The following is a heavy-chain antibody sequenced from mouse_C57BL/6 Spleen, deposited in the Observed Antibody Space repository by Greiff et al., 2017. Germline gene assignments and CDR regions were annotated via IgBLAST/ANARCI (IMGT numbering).Heavy chain of an antibody. CDR1: GYTFTSYD. Sequence: VQLEESGPELVKPGASVKLSCTASGYTFTSYDINWVKQSPGQGLEWVGWICTGGGSTKYTEKFKGKATFAVDTASSTAYLDIRSLTSEDSAVYFCAREGGLRRALYGWGKGTTLTVAS. CDR3: AREGGLRRALYG. V-gene: IGHV1-85*01. CDR2: ICTGGGST. D-gene: IGHD2-4*01. J-gene: IGHJ2*01.